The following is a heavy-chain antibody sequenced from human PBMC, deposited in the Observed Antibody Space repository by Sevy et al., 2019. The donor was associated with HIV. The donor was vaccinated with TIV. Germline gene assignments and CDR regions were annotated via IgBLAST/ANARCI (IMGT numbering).Heavy chain of an antibody. D-gene: IGHD3-16*02. CDR3: TRDRRFCGNQCYLYYYYGMDV. CDR2: IHADGSS. CDR1: GFNVNDNY. Sequence: GGSLRLSCAASGFNVNDNYMTWVRQAPGKGLEWISIIHADGSSYYADSVKGRFTMSRDDSKNIENLQMNSLRADDTAVYYCTRDRRFCGNQCYLYYYYGMDVWGQGTAVTVSS. V-gene: IGHV3-53*01. J-gene: IGHJ6*02.